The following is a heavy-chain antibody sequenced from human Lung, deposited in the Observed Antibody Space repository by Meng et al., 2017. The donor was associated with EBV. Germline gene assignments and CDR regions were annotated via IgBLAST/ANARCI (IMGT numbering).Heavy chain of an antibody. CDR1: GVSISSGVHY. CDR3: ARTHYGSGSYYIFDY. D-gene: IGHD3-10*01. V-gene: IGHV4-30-4*08. J-gene: IGHJ4*02. CDR2: IYCSGSS. Sequence: VPAQESWACLVKAVHTLSLSVTVSGVSISSGVHYWGFICQPPGQGLECIGYIYCSGSSYAHPSLKSCVTISVDTSENSFSLKLISVSGAETVVYYCARTHYGSGSYYIFDYWGQGTLVTVSS.